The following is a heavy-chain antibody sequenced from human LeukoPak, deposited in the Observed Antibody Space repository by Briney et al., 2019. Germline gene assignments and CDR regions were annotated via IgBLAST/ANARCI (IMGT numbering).Heavy chain of an antibody. D-gene: IGHD4-17*01. CDR1: GGSISSYY. CDR2: IYTSGST. CDR3: ASTTTTVTTYDAFDI. V-gene: IGHV4-4*07. J-gene: IGHJ3*02. Sequence: SETLSLTCTVSGGSISSYYWSWIRQSAGKGLEWIGRIYTSGSTNYNPSLKSRVAFSVDTSKNQFSLTLSSVTAADTAVYYCASTTTTVTTYDAFDIWGQGTMVTVSS.